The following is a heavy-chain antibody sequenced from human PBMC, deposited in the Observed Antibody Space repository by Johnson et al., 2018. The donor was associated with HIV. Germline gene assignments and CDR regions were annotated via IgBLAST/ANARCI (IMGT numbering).Heavy chain of an antibody. V-gene: IGHV3-20*04. Sequence: VQLVESGGGVVRPGGSLRLSCAASGFTFDDYGLSWVRQAPGKGLEWVSLISWDGGNKYYAESVKGRFTISRDNSKNTLYLQMNSLRAGDTAVYYCARGPWAFDIWGQGTMVTVSS. CDR1: GFTFDDYG. J-gene: IGHJ3*02. CDR2: ISWDGGNK. CDR3: ARGPWAFDI.